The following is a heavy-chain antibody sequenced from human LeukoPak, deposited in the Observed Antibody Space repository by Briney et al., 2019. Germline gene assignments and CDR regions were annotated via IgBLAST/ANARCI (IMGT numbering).Heavy chain of an antibody. Sequence: SSVKVSCKASGGTFSSYAISWVRQAPGQGLEWMGGIIPIFGTANYAQKFQGRVTITADESTSTAYMELSSLRSEDTAVYYCARLGQLTNYYYYYMDVWGKGTTVTVSS. CDR2: IIPIFGTA. CDR3: ARLGQLTNYYYYYMDV. D-gene: IGHD6-6*01. CDR1: GGTFSSYA. J-gene: IGHJ6*03. V-gene: IGHV1-69*01.